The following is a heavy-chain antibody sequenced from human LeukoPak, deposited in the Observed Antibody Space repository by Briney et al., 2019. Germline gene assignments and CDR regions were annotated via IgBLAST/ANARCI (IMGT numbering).Heavy chain of an antibody. V-gene: IGHV3-23*01. D-gene: IGHD6-6*01. J-gene: IGHJ6*02. CDR1: GFTFSSYA. Sequence: GGSLRLSCAASGFTFSSYAMNWVRQAPGKGLEWVSAIITSGGSTYYADSVRGRFTISRDNSKDTLYLQMNSLRAEHSAVNYCAKLLSVRYSNGMDVWGQGTTVTVSS. CDR3: AKLLSVRYSNGMDV. CDR2: IITSGGST.